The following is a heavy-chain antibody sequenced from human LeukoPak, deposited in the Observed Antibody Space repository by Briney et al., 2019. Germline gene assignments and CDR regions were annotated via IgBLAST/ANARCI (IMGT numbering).Heavy chain of an antibody. CDR1: GFTFSNYG. Sequence: GGSLRLSCVASGFTFSNYGMHWVRQAPGKGLEWVAVISFDESNKYYADSVKGRFTLSRDNSKNTLYLQMNSLRAEDTAMYYCAKGGGTGYSSSWYSNWGQGTLVTVSS. CDR3: AKGGGTGYSSSWYSN. D-gene: IGHD6-13*01. V-gene: IGHV3-30*18. J-gene: IGHJ4*02. CDR2: ISFDESNK.